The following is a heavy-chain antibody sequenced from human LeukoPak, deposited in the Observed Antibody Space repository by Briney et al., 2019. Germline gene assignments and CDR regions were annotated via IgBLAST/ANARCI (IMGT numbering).Heavy chain of an antibody. CDR1: GFTFSTYA. CDR3: SRGRTETGTTWLADY. D-gene: IGHD1-1*01. J-gene: IGHJ4*02. CDR2: FSSDGSST. V-gene: IGHV3-30*09. Sequence: GGSLRLSCAASGFTFSTYAMHWVRQAPGKGLEWVAVFSSDGSSTFYADSVKGRFAISKDSFKNTLYLQMNSLRAEDTAVYYCSRGRTETGTTWLADYWGQGTLVTVSS.